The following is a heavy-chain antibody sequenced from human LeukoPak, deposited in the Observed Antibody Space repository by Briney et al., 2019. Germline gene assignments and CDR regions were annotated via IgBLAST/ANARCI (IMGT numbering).Heavy chain of an antibody. CDR3: ARVINCSGGICYRHYFDY. CDR1: GYSISSGYY. Sequence: PSETLSLTCTVSGYSISSGYYWGWIRQPPVKGLEWIGSIYHSGSTYYNPSLKSRVTISVDTSKNQFSLKLTSVTAADTAVYFCARVINCSGGICYRHYFDYWGQGTLVTVSS. CDR2: IYHSGST. J-gene: IGHJ4*02. D-gene: IGHD2-15*01. V-gene: IGHV4-38-2*02.